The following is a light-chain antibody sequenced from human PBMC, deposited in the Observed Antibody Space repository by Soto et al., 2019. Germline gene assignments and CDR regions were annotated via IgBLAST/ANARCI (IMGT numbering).Light chain of an antibody. CDR3: ATWDDSLCGVA. Sequence: QSVLTQPPSASGTPGQRVTISCSGSTSNIGSNYVFWHQQLPGTAPKLLIQRNNQRPSGVPDRYSGYKAGTSASLAISGLRSDDEADYYCATWDDSLCGVAFGGGTKLTVL. CDR1: TSNIGSNY. V-gene: IGLV1-47*01. CDR2: RNN. J-gene: IGLJ2*01.